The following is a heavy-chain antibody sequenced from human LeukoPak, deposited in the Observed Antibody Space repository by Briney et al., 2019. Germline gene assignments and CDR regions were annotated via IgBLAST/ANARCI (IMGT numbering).Heavy chain of an antibody. D-gene: IGHD3-3*01. CDR2: IYYSGST. V-gene: IGHV4-31*03. CDR3: ARATVTHDFWSGYPSYFDS. Sequence: SETLSLTRTVSGGSISSGGYYWGWIRQHPGKGLEWIGYIYYSGSTYYNPSLRSRVTISLDTSKNQFSLSLRYVTAADTAVYFCARATVTHDFWSGYPSYFDSWGQGTLVTVSS. J-gene: IGHJ4*02. CDR1: GGSISSGGYY.